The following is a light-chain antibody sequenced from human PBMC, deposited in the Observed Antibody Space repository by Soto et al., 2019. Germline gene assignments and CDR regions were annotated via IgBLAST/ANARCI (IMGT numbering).Light chain of an antibody. Sequence: IRLTQSPSSVSASTGDRVTITCRASQGIGDYLAWYQQKPGKAPKLLIYTANNLQSGVPSRFRGSGSGTDFTLTISGLQSEDFATYYCQHFFSYPALTFGGGTKVDI. CDR1: QGIGDY. CDR2: TAN. V-gene: IGKV1-8*01. J-gene: IGKJ4*01. CDR3: QHFFSYPALT.